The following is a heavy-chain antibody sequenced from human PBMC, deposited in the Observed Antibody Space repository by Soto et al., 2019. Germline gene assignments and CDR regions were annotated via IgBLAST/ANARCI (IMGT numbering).Heavy chain of an antibody. CDR2: ISAYNGNT. CDR3: ARVTAVAGTEIEGY. Sequence: ASVKVSCKASVYTFTSYGISWVRQAPGQGLEWMGWISAYNGNTNYAQKLQGRVTMTTDTSTSTAYMELRSLRSDDTAVYYCARVTAVAGTEIEGYWAQGTLVTVSS. V-gene: IGHV1-18*01. J-gene: IGHJ1*01. CDR1: VYTFTSYG. D-gene: IGHD6-19*01.